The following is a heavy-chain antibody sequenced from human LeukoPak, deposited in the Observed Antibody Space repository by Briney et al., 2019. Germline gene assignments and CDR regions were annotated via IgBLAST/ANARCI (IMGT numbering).Heavy chain of an antibody. V-gene: IGHV4-39*01. D-gene: IGHD3-10*01. Sequence: SETLSLTCSVSGGSIYTSSYYWSWIRQPSGKGLEWIGSIYYSGSTYYKPSLKSRVTISVHTSKNQFSLRLSSVTAADTAVYYCARNRYYYGSRNYGVPNWFDPWGQGTLVTVSS. J-gene: IGHJ5*02. CDR2: IYYSGST. CDR3: ARNRYYYGSRNYGVPNWFDP. CDR1: GGSIYTSSYY.